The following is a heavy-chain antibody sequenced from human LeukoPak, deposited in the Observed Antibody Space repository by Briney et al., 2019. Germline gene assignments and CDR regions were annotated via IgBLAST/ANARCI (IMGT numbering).Heavy chain of an antibody. D-gene: IGHD4-17*01. V-gene: IGHV3-23*01. J-gene: IGHJ6*02. CDR3: AERSYGDYYYGMDV. Sequence: GGSLRLSCAASGFTVSSNYMSWVRQAPGKGLEWVSSISSSGGSTFYADSVKGRFTISRGEPKNTLYLQMNSLRVEDTAVYYCAERSYGDYYYGMDVWGQGTTVTVSS. CDR1: GFTVSSNY. CDR2: ISSSGGST.